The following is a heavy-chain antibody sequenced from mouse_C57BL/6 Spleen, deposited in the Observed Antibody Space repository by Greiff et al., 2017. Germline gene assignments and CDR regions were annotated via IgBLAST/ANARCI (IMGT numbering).Heavy chain of an antibody. CDR2: ISYDGSN. D-gene: IGHD1-1*01. CDR3: AREGVYYGSSYAY. Sequence: EVQLQESGPGLVKPSQSLSLTCSVTGYSITSGYYWNWIRQFPGNKLEWMGYISYDGSNNYNPSLKNRISITRDTSKNQFFLKLNSVTTEDTATYYCAREGVYYGSSYAYWGQGTTLTVSS. CDR1: GYSITSGYY. J-gene: IGHJ2*01. V-gene: IGHV3-6*01.